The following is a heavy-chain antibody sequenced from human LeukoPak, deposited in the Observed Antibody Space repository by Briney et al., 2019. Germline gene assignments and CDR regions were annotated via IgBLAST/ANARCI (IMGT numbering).Heavy chain of an antibody. CDR3: ARGTVPNAFDI. V-gene: IGHV4-4*07. J-gene: IGHJ3*02. CDR2: IYTSGST. CDR1: GGSISTYY. Sequence: SETLSLTCTVSGGSISTYYWSWIRQPAGKGLEWIGRIYTSGSTNYNPSPKSRVTMSVDTSKNQFSLKLSSVTAADTVVYFCARGTVPNAFDIWGQGTMVTVS. D-gene: IGHD1/OR15-1a*01.